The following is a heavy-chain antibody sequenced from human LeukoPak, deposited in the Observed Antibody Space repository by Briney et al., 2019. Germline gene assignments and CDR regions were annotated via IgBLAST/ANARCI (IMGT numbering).Heavy chain of an antibody. D-gene: IGHD3-9*01. V-gene: IGHV4-34*01. CDR3: ASTLRYFDWLKWFDP. J-gene: IGHJ5*02. CDR1: GGSFSGYY. CDR2: INHSGST. Sequence: SETLSLTCAVYGGSFSGYYWSWIRQPPGKGLEWIGEINHSGSTNYNPSLKSQVTISVDTSKNQFSLKLSSVTAADTAVYYCASTLRYFDWLKWFDPWGQGTLVTVSS.